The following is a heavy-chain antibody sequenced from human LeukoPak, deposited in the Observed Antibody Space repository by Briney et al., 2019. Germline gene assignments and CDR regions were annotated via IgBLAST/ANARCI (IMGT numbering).Heavy chain of an antibody. J-gene: IGHJ4*02. Sequence: SVKVSYKASGGTFSSYAISWVRQAPGQGLEWMGRIIPILGIANYAQKFQGRVTITADKSTSTAYMELSSLRSEDTAVYYCARETIAIAAAGPFDYWGQGTLVTVSS. CDR2: IIPILGIA. CDR1: GGTFSSYA. V-gene: IGHV1-69*04. D-gene: IGHD6-13*01. CDR3: ARETIAIAAAGPFDY.